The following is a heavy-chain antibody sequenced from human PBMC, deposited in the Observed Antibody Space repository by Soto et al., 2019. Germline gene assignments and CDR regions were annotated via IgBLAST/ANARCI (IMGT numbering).Heavy chain of an antibody. J-gene: IGHJ4*02. Sequence: TSETLSLTCAVYGGSFSGYYCSWIRQPPGKGLEWIGEINHSGSTNYNPSLKSRVTISVDTSKNQFSLKLSSVTAADTAVYYCARGEAQGVRGVNYFDYWGQGTLVTVSS. V-gene: IGHV4-34*01. CDR3: ARGEAQGVRGVNYFDY. D-gene: IGHD3-10*01. CDR1: GGSFSGYY. CDR2: INHSGST.